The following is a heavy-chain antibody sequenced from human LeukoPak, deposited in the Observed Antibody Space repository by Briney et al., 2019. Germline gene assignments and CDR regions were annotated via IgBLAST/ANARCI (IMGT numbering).Heavy chain of an antibody. J-gene: IGHJ6*02. CDR2: SYSGGSA. CDR3: ARDMESGSYPYYYYYGMDV. CDR1: GFPVNINY. Sequence: GGSLRLSCAASGFPVNINYMTWVRQAPGKGLEWVAVSYSGGSAYYADSVKDRFTISRDNSKNTLYLQMNSLRAEDTAVYYCARDMESGSYPYYYYYGMDVWGQGTTVTVSS. V-gene: IGHV3-66*01. D-gene: IGHD3-10*01.